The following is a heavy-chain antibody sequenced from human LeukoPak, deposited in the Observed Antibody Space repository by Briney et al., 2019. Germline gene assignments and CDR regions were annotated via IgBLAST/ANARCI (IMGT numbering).Heavy chain of an antibody. CDR2: IFYSGST. CDR1: GDSISSYY. D-gene: IGHD3-16*01. CDR3: ARVVRGAMDV. Sequence: SETLSLTCTVSGDSISSYYWSWIRQPPGKGLEWIGYIFYSGSTNYNPSLKSRVTISVATSKNRFSLKLSSVTAADTALYYRARVVRGAMDVWGQGTTVTVSS. V-gene: IGHV4-59*08. J-gene: IGHJ6*02.